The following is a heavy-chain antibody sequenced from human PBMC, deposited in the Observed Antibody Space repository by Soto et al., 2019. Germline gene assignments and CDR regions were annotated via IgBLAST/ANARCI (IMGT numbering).Heavy chain of an antibody. CDR2: IIPILGIA. CDR1: GGTFSSYT. V-gene: IGHV1-69*08. CDR3: ARDHYYYGMDV. J-gene: IGHJ6*02. Sequence: QVQLVQSGAEVKKPGSSVKVSCKASGGTFSSYTISWVRQAPGQGLEWMGRIIPILGIANYAQKFQGRVTITADKATSTAYMELSSLRSEDTAVYYCARDHYYYGMDVWGQGTTVTVSS.